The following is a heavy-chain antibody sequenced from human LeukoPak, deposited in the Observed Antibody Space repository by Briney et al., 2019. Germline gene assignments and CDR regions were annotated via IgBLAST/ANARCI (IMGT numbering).Heavy chain of an antibody. CDR2: IYYGGTT. CDR1: GGSMSSYY. Sequence: PSETLSLTCTVSGGSMSSYYWSWIRQPPGKGLEWIGYIYYGGTTNYNPSLKSRVTISIDTSKNQFSLKLSSVTAADTAVYYCARPREQWLGNDAFDMWGQGTMVTVSS. J-gene: IGHJ3*02. D-gene: IGHD6-19*01. V-gene: IGHV4-59*08. CDR3: ARPREQWLGNDAFDM.